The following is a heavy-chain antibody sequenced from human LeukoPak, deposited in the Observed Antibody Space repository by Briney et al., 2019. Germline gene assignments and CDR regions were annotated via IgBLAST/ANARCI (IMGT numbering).Heavy chain of an antibody. J-gene: IGHJ4*02. Sequence: PGGSLRLSCAASGFTFSSYSMNWVRQAPGKGLEWVSSISSSSSYIHYADSVKGRFTISRDNAKNSLYLQMNSLRAEDTAVYYCARVEYYYDSSGYLYYFDYWGQGTLVTVSS. CDR3: ARVEYYYDSSGYLYYFDY. V-gene: IGHV3-21*01. CDR1: GFTFSSYS. CDR2: ISSSSSYI. D-gene: IGHD3-22*01.